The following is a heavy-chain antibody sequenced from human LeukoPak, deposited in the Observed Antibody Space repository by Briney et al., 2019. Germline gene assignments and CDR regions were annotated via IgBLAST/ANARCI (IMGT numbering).Heavy chain of an antibody. J-gene: IGHJ4*02. V-gene: IGHV3-30-3*01. CDR2: ISYDGSNK. D-gene: IGHD2-2*01. CDR3: AREPDIVVVPAASLDY. CDR1: GFTFSSYA. Sequence: PGGSLRLSSAASGFTFSSYAMHWVRQAPGKGLEWVAVISYDGSNKYYADSVKGRFTISRDNSKNTLYLQMNSLRAEDTAVYYCAREPDIVVVPAASLDYWGQGTLVTVSS.